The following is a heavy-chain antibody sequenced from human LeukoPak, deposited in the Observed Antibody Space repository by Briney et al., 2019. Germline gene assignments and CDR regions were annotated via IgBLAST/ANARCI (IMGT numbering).Heavy chain of an antibody. D-gene: IGHD2-21*01. CDR2: IYTSGST. V-gene: IGHV4-4*07. CDR3: ARDCPGAACGGLLYGMDV. CDR1: GGSISSYY. J-gene: IGHJ6*02. Sequence: SETLSLTCTVSGGSISSYYWSWIRQPAGKELEWIGRIYTSGSTNYNPSLKSRVTMSVDTSKNQFSLKLSSVTAADTAVYYCARDCPGAACGGLLYGMDVWGQGTTVTVSS.